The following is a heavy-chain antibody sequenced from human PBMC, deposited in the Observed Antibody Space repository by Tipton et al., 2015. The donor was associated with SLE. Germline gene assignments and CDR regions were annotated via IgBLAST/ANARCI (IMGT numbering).Heavy chain of an antibody. CDR3: AKDSGDYDFGQDP. Sequence: TLSLTCTVSGGSIRSYYWSWIRQPPGKGLEWIGYIYYSGSTNYNPSLKSRVSISIDTSKNQFSLKLSSVTAADTAVYYCAKDSGDYDFGQDPWGRGTPVTVSS. CDR2: IYYSGST. V-gene: IGHV4-59*12. CDR1: GGSIRSYY. D-gene: IGHD3-3*01. J-gene: IGHJ5*02.